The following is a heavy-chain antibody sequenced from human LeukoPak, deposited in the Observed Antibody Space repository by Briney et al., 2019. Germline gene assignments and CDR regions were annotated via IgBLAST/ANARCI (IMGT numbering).Heavy chain of an antibody. V-gene: IGHV1-8*01. Sequence: ASVNVSCKASVYTFTSYDINWVRQATGQGLEWMGWMNPNSGNTGYAQKFRGRVTMTRNTSISTAYMELSSLRSEDTAVYYCARGWGSSWVYYYYMDVWGKGTTVTVSS. CDR1: VYTFTSYD. CDR2: MNPNSGNT. J-gene: IGHJ6*03. D-gene: IGHD6-13*01. CDR3: ARGWGSSWVYYYYMDV.